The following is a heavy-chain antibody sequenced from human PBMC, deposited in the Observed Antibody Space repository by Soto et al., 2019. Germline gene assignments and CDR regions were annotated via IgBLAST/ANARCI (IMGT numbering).Heavy chain of an antibody. D-gene: IGHD3-22*01. Sequence: EVQLLESGGGLVQPGGSLRLSCAASGFTFSSYAMSWVRQAPGKGLEWVSAISGSGGSAYYADSVKGRFTISRDNSKNTLYLQMNSLRAEDTAVYYCAKDHTMIVEGHDYWGQGTLVTVSS. CDR2: ISGSGGSA. CDR1: GFTFSSYA. J-gene: IGHJ4*02. CDR3: AKDHTMIVEGHDY. V-gene: IGHV3-23*01.